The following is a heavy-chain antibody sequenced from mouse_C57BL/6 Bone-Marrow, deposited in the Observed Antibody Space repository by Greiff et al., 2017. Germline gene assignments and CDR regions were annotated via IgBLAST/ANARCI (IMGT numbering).Heavy chain of an antibody. V-gene: IGHV1-82*01. D-gene: IGHD1-3*01. CDR2: IYPGDGDT. CDR3: ARLEYKDAMDY. J-gene: IGHJ4*01. CDR1: GYAFSSSW. Sequence: SGPELVKPGASVKISCKASGYAFSSSWMNWVKQRPGKGLEWIGRIYPGDGDTNYNGKFKGKATLTADKSSSTAYMQLSSLTSEDSAVYFCARLEYKDAMDYWGQGTSVTVSS.